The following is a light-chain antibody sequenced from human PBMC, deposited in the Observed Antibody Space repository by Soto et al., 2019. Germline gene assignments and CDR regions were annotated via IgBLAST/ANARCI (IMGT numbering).Light chain of an antibody. V-gene: IGKV3-20*01. CDR2: AAS. Sequence: EIVLTQSPGTLSLSPGERATLSCRTSQTVSSGFLVWYQQKPGQPPRPLIYAASSRATGIPDRFSGSGYGTDFTLTISRLEPEDFATYYCQQSYSTPLTFGGGTKVEIK. CDR1: QTVSSGF. J-gene: IGKJ4*01. CDR3: QQSYSTPLT.